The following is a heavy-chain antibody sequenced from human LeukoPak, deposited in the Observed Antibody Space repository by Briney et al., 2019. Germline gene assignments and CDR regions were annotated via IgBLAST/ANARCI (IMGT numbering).Heavy chain of an antibody. Sequence: ASVKVSCRASGYTFTSYYMHWVRQAPGQGLEWMGWINPNSGGTNYAQKFQGRVTMTRDTSISTAYMELSRLRSDDTALYYCARERYYSSGNYNNRIDYWGQGTLVTVSS. CDR3: ARERYYSSGNYNNRIDY. J-gene: IGHJ4*02. CDR1: GYTFTSYY. CDR2: INPNSGGT. V-gene: IGHV1-2*02. D-gene: IGHD3-10*01.